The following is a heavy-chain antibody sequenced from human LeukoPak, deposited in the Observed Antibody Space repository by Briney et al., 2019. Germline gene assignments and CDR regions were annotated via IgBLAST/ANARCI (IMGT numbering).Heavy chain of an antibody. J-gene: IGHJ4*02. CDR1: GFTFSSYG. CDR3: ARSEMATILGFDY. Sequence: PGGSLRLSCAASGFTFSSYGMSWVRQAPGKGLEWVSAISGSGGSTYYADSVKGRFTISRDNSKNTLYLQMNSLRAEDTAVYYCARSEMATILGFDYWGQGTLVTVSS. CDR2: ISGSGGST. D-gene: IGHD5-24*01. V-gene: IGHV3-23*01.